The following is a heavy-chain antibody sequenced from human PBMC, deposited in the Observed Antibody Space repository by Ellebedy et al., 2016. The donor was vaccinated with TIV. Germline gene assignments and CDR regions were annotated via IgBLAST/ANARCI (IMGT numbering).Heavy chain of an antibody. CDR2: ISHSGSI. D-gene: IGHD3-10*01. CDR1: GGSINSGTW. J-gene: IGHJ4*02. V-gene: IGHV4-4*02. Sequence: MPSETLSLTCAVSGGSINSGTWWNWVRQPPDKGLEWIAEISHSGSINHNPSLKSRVTLSVDTSKNQISLKLSSVTAADTAVYYCARSSGWYFFDYWGQGTLVTVSS. CDR3: ARSSGWYFFDY.